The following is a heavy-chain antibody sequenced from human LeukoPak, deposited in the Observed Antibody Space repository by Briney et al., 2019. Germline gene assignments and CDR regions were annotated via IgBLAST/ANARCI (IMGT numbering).Heavy chain of an antibody. CDR3: AAGLWSPRAFDI. Sequence: VKVSCKASGFTFTSSAMQWVRQARGQRLEWIGWIVVGSGNTNYAQKFQERVTITRDMSTSTAYMELSSLRSEDTAVYYCAAGLWSPRAFDIWGQGTMVTVSS. CDR1: GFTFTSSA. CDR2: IVVGSGNT. V-gene: IGHV1-58*02. D-gene: IGHD2-8*02. J-gene: IGHJ3*02.